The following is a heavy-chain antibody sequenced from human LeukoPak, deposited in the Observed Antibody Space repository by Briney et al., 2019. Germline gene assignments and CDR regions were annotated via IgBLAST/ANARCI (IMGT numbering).Heavy chain of an antibody. CDR3: AGRRAARDGYYYYYMDV. CDR1: GGSINSYY. V-gene: IGHV4-59*01. D-gene: IGHD6-6*01. Sequence: SETLSLTCTVSGGSINSYYWSWIRQPPGKGLEWIGYVAYSGSTNYNPSLKSRVTISLATSKNQFSLKLSSVTAADTAVYYCAGRRAARDGYYYYYMDVWGKGTTVTVSS. CDR2: VAYSGST. J-gene: IGHJ6*03.